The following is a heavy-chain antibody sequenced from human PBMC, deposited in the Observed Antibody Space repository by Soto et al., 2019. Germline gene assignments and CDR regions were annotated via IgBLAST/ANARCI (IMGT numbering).Heavy chain of an antibody. J-gene: IGHJ5*01. D-gene: IGHD5-18*01. CDR3: GKMLTGTSGHSDFDS. Sequence: SETLSLTCAVSGDSIIGIYHWAWIRQSPGRGLEWIASIYHTGTTYYTPSLGSRVTISVDTSKNQFSLRLSSVTAADSAVYFCGKMLTGTSGHSDFDSWGQGTLVTVSS. CDR2: IYHTGTT. CDR1: GDSIIGIYH. V-gene: IGHV4-38-2*01.